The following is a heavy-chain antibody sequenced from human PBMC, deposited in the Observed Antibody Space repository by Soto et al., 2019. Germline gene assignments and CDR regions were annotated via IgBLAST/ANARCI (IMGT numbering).Heavy chain of an antibody. V-gene: IGHV4-34*01. Sequence: ETLSLTCAAYGGSFSGYYWSWIRQPPGKGLEWIGEINHSGSTNYNPSLKSRVTISVDTSKNQFSLKLSSVTAADTAVYYCARTDGYYGMDVWGQGTTVTVSS. J-gene: IGHJ6*02. CDR3: ARTDGYYGMDV. CDR1: GGSFSGYY. CDR2: INHSGST.